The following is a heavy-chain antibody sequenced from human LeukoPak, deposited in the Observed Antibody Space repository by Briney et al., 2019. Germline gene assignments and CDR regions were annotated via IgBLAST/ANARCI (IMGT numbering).Heavy chain of an antibody. D-gene: IGHD3-9*01. J-gene: IGHJ4*02. CDR2: IRYDGSNK. V-gene: IGHV3-30*02. Sequence: GGSLRLSCAASGFTFSSYGMHWVRQAPGKGLEWVAFIRYDGSNKYYADSVKGRFTISRDNSKNTLNLQMNSLRAEDTAVYYCARTYYDILTGYNPYFDYWGQGILVTVSS. CDR1: GFTFSSYG. CDR3: ARTYYDILTGYNPYFDY.